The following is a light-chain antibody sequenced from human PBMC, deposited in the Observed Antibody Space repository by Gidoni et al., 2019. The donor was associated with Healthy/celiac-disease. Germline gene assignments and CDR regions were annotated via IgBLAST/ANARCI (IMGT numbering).Light chain of an antibody. J-gene: IGKJ3*01. V-gene: IGKV1-39*01. CDR2: AAS. Sequence: DIQMTQSPSSLSASVGDRVTITCRASQSISRYLNWYQQKPGKAPKLLIYAASSLQSGVPSRFSGSGSGTDFTLTISSLRPEDVATYYCQQSYSTPEITFGPGTKVDIK. CDR1: QSISRY. CDR3: QQSYSTPEIT.